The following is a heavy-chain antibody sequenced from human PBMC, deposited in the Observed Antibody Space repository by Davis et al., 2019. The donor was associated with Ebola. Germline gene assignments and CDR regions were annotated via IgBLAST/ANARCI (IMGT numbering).Heavy chain of an antibody. CDR2: IYSGGST. CDR3: ARVESSSWSLYYYYGMDV. CDR1: GFTVSSNY. Sequence: PGGSLRLSCAASGFTVSSNYMSWVRQAPGKGLEWVSVIYSGGSTYYADSVKGRFTISRDNSKNTLYLQMNSLRAEDTAVYYCARVESSSWSLYYYYGMDVWGQGTTVTVSS. D-gene: IGHD6-13*01. J-gene: IGHJ6*02. V-gene: IGHV3-66*01.